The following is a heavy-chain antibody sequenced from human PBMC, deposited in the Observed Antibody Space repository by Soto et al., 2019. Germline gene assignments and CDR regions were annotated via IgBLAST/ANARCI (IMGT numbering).Heavy chain of an antibody. Sequence: QVQLQESGPGLVKPSETLSLTCTVSGGSISSYYWSWIRQPPGKGLEWIGYIYYSGSTNYNPSLKSRFTVSVDTSKNQFSLKLSSVTAADTAVYYCARGGVYYYGSGSYVHYYYMDVWGKGTTVTVSS. CDR3: ARGGVYYYGSGSYVHYYYMDV. D-gene: IGHD3-10*01. CDR2: IYYSGST. J-gene: IGHJ6*03. V-gene: IGHV4-59*01. CDR1: GGSISSYY.